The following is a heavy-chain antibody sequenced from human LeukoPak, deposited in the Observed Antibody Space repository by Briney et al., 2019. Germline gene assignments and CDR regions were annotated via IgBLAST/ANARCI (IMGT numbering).Heavy chain of an antibody. CDR3: ASPGSNSVWSFDY. CDR1: GFTFSSYW. Sequence: GGSLRLSCAGSGFTFSSYWMSWVRQAPGKGLEWVANIKQDGSEKYYVDSVRGRFTISRDNAKNSLYLQMNSLRAEDTAVHYCASPGSNSVWSFDYWGQGTLVTVSS. J-gene: IGHJ4*02. CDR2: IKQDGSEK. D-gene: IGHD6-19*01. V-gene: IGHV3-7*01.